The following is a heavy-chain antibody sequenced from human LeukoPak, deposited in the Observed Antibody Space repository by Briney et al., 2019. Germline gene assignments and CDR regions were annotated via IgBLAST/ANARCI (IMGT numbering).Heavy chain of an antibody. Sequence: GGSLRLSCAASGFTFDDYGMSWVRQAPGKGLEWVSGINWDGGSTGYAGSVKGRFTISRDNAKNSLYLQMNSLRAVDTALYYCAREGPDGYDAFDIWGQGTMVTVSS. J-gene: IGHJ3*02. D-gene: IGHD6-13*01. CDR1: GFTFDDYG. CDR3: AREGPDGYDAFDI. V-gene: IGHV3-20*04. CDR2: INWDGGST.